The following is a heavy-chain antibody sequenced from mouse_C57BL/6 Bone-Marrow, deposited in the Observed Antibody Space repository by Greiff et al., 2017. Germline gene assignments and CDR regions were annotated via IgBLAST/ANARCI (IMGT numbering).Heavy chain of an antibody. Sequence: EVHLVESGGGLVKPGGSLKLSCAASGFTFSSYAMSWVRQTPEKRLEWVATISDGGSYTYYPDNVKGRFTISRDNAKNNRYLQMSHLKSEDTAMYYCAREGSFAYWGQGTLVTVSA. V-gene: IGHV5-4*01. CDR1: GFTFSSYA. CDR2: ISDGGSYT. J-gene: IGHJ3*01. CDR3: AREGSFAY.